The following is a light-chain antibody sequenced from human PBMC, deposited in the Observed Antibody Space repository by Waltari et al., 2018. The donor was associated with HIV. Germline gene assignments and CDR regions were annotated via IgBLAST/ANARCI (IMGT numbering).Light chain of an antibody. CDR3: QHCYSTPPFT. J-gene: IGKJ3*01. CDR2: CAS. V-gene: IGKV4-1*01. CDR1: QSDLYSSNNKNY. Sequence: DIMMNQSPASLAVSLGERATINFKSSQSDLYSSNNKNYSARQQQPPRQPTNLLIYCASTRAVGVPSRFISSGSWTDFILTISRLQAEDVAVYYCQHCYSTPPFTFGPGTKVDIK.